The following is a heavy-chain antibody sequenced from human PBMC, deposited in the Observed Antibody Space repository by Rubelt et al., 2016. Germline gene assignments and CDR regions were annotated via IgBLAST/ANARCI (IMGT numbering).Heavy chain of an antibody. CDR1: GGSISSYY. CDR2: IYYSGST. V-gene: IGHV4-59*08. J-gene: IGHJ4*02. D-gene: IGHD4-11*01. CDR3: ARQDSWYYFDH. Sequence: QVQLQESGPGLVRPSETLSLTCTVSGGSISSYYWSWIRPPPGKGLEWIGYIYYSGSTSYNPSLKSRVTISEDTSKNQFSLRMSAVAAADTAVYYCARQDSWYYFDHWGQGTLVTGSS.